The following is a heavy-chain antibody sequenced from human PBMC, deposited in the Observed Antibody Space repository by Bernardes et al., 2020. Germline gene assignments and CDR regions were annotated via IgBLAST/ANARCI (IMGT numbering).Heavy chain of an antibody. CDR1: GFTFSNAW. V-gene: IGHV3-15*01. CDR2: IKSKTDGGTT. D-gene: IGHD6-19*01. CDR3: TTCSGWYGVYAFDI. Sequence: GGSLRLSCAASGFTFSNAWMSWVRQAPGKGLEWVGRIKSKTDGGTTDYAAPVKGRFTISRDDSKNTLYLQMNSLKTEDTAVYYCTTCSGWYGVYAFDIWGQGTMVTVSS. J-gene: IGHJ3*02.